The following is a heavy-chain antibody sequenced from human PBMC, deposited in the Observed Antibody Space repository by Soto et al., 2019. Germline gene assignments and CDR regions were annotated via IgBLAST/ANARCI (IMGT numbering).Heavy chain of an antibody. D-gene: IGHD6-19*01. Sequence: SCAASGFTFSSYAMSWVRQAPGKGLEWVSAISGSGGSTYYADSVKGRFTISRDNSKNTLYLQMNSLRAEDTAVYYCAVAGFSGWYGGTVDYWGQGTLVTVSS. CDR3: AVAGFSGWYGGTVDY. J-gene: IGHJ4*02. CDR1: GFTFSSYA. CDR2: ISGSGGST. V-gene: IGHV3-23*01.